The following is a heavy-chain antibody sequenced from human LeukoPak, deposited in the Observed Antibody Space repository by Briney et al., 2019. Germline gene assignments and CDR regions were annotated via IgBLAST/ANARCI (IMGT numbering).Heavy chain of an antibody. CDR2: ISWNSGSI. D-gene: IGHD2-2*01. CDR3: AKVGCSSTSCRNDVDY. CDR1: GFTFDDYA. V-gene: IGHV3-9*01. J-gene: IGHJ4*02. Sequence: GGSLRLSCAASGFTFDDYAMHWVRQAPGKGLEWVSGISWNSGSIGYADSVKGRFTISRGNAKNSLYLQMNSLRAEDTALYYCAKVGCSSTSCRNDVDYWGQGTLVTVSS.